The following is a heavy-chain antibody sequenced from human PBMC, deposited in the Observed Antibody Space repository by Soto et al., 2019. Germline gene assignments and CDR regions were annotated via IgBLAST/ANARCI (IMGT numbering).Heavy chain of an antibody. D-gene: IGHD1-1*01. CDR3: ARDMLERRFWFDP. CDR1: GGSISSSSYY. J-gene: IGHJ5*02. Sequence: SQTLTCTVSGGSISSSSYYWGWIRQPPGKGLEWIGSIYYSGSTYYNPSLKSRVTISVDTSKNQFSLKLSSVTAADTAVYYCARDMLERRFWFDPWGQGTLVTVSS. CDR2: IYYSGST. V-gene: IGHV4-39*02.